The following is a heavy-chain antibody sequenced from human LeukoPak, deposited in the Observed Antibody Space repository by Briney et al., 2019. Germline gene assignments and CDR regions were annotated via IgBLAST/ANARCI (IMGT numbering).Heavy chain of an antibody. CDR3: ARVSVDCSSTSCYEGLMGYYYYMDV. Sequence: ASVKVSCKASGYTFTSYDINWVRQATGQGLEWMGWMNPNSGNTGYAQKFQGRVTITRNTSISTAYMELSSLRSEDTAVYYCARVSVDCSSTSCYEGLMGYYYYMDVWGKGTTVTVSS. V-gene: IGHV1-8*03. D-gene: IGHD2-2*01. CDR2: MNPNSGNT. CDR1: GYTFTSYD. J-gene: IGHJ6*03.